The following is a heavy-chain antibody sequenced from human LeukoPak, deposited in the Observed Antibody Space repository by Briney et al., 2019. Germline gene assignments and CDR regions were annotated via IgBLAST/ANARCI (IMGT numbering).Heavy chain of an antibody. D-gene: IGHD4-17*01. J-gene: IGHJ4*02. V-gene: IGHV3-11*01. CDR1: GFAFSRYY. CDR3: ARESANDYGDNHAGACLDY. Sequence: GGSLRLSCAATGFAFSRYYMSWIRQAPGKGLEWVSYISSTGSTIYYADSVKGRFTISRDNAKNSLCLQMNSLRAEDTAVYYCARESANDYGDNHAGACLDYWGQGNLVTVSS. CDR2: ISSTGSTI.